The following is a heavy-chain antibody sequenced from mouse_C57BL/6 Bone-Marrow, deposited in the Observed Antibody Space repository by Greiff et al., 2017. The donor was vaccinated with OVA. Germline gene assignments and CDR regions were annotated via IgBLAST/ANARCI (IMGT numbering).Heavy chain of an antibody. CDR2: IDPSDSYT. J-gene: IGHJ4*01. V-gene: IGHV1-69*01. CDR3: ARGIYYGSGYAMDY. D-gene: IGHD1-1*01. Sequence: VQLQESGAELVMPGASVKLSCKASGYTFTSYWMHWVKQRPGQGLEWIGEIDPSDSYTNYNQKFKGKSTLTVDKSSSTAYMQLSSLTSEDSAVYYCARGIYYGSGYAMDYWGQGTSVTVSS. CDR1: GYTFTSYW.